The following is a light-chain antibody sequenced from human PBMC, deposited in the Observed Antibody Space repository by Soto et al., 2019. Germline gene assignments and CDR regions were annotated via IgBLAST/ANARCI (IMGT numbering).Light chain of an antibody. CDR2: AAS. V-gene: IGKV1-9*01. Sequence: DIQLTQSPSFLSASVGDRVTITCRASQGLSSDLAWYQQKPGKAPKLLIYAASTLQSGVPSRFSGSGSGTEFTLTISSLPPEDFATYDCQPLNSYPITFGQGTRLEIK. J-gene: IGKJ5*01. CDR1: QGLSSD. CDR3: QPLNSYPIT.